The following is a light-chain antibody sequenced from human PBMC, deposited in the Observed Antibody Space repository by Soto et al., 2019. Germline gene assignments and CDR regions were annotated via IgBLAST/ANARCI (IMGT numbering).Light chain of an antibody. CDR2: GAY. Sequence: DIQMTQSPSSLSASVGDRVSITCRASQNIDDYVAWYQQKPGTPPKLLIFGAYILQSGVPSRFSGTGSGTEFIITISSLQPEDVTTYYCQKYSKAPWTFGQGTKV. CDR3: QKYSKAPWT. J-gene: IGKJ1*01. V-gene: IGKV1-27*01. CDR1: QNIDDY.